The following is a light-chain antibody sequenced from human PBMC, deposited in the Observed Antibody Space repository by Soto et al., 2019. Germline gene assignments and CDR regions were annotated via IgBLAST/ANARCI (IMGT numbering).Light chain of an antibody. CDR2: EVS. J-gene: IGLJ2*01. V-gene: IGLV2-14*01. CDR3: SSYTSSTVV. CDR1: SSDFGGYNY. Sequence: QSALTQPASVSGSPGQSITISCTGSSSDFGGYNYVSWYQQHPGKAPKLMFYEVSNRPSGVSNRFFGSKSGKTASLTISGLQAEDESDYYCSSYTSSTVVFGGGTKLTVL.